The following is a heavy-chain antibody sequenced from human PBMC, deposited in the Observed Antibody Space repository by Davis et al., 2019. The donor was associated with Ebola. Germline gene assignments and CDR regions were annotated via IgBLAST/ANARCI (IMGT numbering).Heavy chain of an antibody. J-gene: IGHJ6*03. Sequence: PSETLSLTCTVSGGSVSSSSHYWSWIRQPPGKGLEWIGYISYSGSTSFNPSLRSRVTMSVDTSKNHFSLKLSSVTAADTAVYYCARTEIFGPMDVWGKGTTVTVSS. D-gene: IGHD3-3*01. CDR1: GGSVSSSSHY. V-gene: IGHV4-61*03. CDR2: ISYSGST. CDR3: ARTEIFGPMDV.